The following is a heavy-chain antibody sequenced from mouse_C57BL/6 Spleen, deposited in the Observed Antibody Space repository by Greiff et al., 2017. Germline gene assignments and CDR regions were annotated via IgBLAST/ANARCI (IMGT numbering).Heavy chain of an antibody. CDR3: TRSYYGSSYVQYYAMDY. D-gene: IGHD1-1*01. Sequence: QVQLQQSGAELVRPGASVTLSCKASGYTFTDYEMHWVKQTPVHGLEWIGAIDPETGGTAYNQKFKGKAILTADKSSSTAYMGLRSLTSEDSAVYYCTRSYYGSSYVQYYAMDYWGQGTSGTVSS. CDR2: IDPETGGT. J-gene: IGHJ4*01. CDR1: GYTFTDYE. V-gene: IGHV1-15*01.